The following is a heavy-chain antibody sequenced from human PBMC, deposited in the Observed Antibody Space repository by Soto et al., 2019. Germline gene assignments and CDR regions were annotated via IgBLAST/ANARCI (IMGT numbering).Heavy chain of an antibody. CDR1: GFTFSSHW. Sequence: EVQLVESGGGLVQPGGSLRLSCAASGFTFSSHWMSWVRQAPGKGLEWVANIRQDGGEEQYSDSVKGRFTLSRDNAEKSLYLQMDGLRVEDTAVYYCAKSEGYSFDIRGQGTLVTVSS. V-gene: IGHV3-7*01. D-gene: IGHD1-1*01. CDR2: IRQDGGEE. J-gene: IGHJ3*02. CDR3: AKSEGYSFDI.